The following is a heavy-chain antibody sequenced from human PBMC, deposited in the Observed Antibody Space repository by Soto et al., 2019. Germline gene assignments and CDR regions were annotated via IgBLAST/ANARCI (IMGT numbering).Heavy chain of an antibody. CDR2: INPSGGST. CDR1: GYTFSSYY. CDR3: ASSTETSLSRF. Sequence: QVQLVQSGAEVKKPGASVKVSCKASGYTFSSYYMHWVRQAPGQGLEWMAIINPSGGSTGYAQKVQGXVTXTXTTPTSTVYMELSSLRSEDTAVYYCASSTETSLSRFWGQGTLVTVSS. D-gene: IGHD4-17*01. V-gene: IGHV1-46*03. J-gene: IGHJ4*02.